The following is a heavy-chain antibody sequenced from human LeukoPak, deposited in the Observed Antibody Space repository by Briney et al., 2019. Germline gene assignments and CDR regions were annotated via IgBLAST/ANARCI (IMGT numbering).Heavy chain of an antibody. Sequence: QTGGSLRLSCAASGFTFNGSAMHWLRQASGKGLEWVGRIRSRANSYAITYPASVKSRFTDSRDDSKNTAYLQMNSLKTEDTAVYYCTRLSYYYGSGSYSTRYRSPIDWGQGTLVTVSS. V-gene: IGHV3-73*01. D-gene: IGHD3-10*01. J-gene: IGHJ4*02. CDR3: TRLSYYYGSGSYSTRYRSPID. CDR1: GFTFNGSA. CDR2: IRSRANSYAI.